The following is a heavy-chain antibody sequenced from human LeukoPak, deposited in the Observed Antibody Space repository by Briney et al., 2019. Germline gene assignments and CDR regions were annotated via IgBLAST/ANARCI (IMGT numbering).Heavy chain of an antibody. J-gene: IGHJ3*02. CDR3: ARGGDLDAFDI. Sequence: SETLSLTCTVSGGSIRSSYYYWGWIRQPPGKGLEWIGSIYDSGSTYYNPSLKSRVTISVDTSKNQFSLKLSSVTAADTAVYYCARGGDLDAFDIWGQGTMVTVSS. CDR2: IYDSGST. V-gene: IGHV4-39*07. CDR1: GGSIRSSYYY. D-gene: IGHD3-16*01.